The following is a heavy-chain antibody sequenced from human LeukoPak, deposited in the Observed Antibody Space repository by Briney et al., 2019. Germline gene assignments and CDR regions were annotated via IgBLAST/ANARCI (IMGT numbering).Heavy chain of an antibody. CDR1: GGSISSYY. CDR2: IYYSGST. J-gene: IGHJ5*02. V-gene: IGHV4-59*01. CDR3: ARVGGYSYGYGFDP. Sequence: SETLSLTCTVSGGSISSYYWSWIRQPPGKGLEWIGYIYYSGSTNYNPSPKSRVTISVDTSKNQFSLKLSSVTAADTAVYCCARVGGYSYGYGFDPWGQGTLVTVSS. D-gene: IGHD5-18*01.